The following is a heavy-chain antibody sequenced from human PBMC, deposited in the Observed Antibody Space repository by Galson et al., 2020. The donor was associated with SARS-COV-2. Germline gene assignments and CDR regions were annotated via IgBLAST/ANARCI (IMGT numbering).Heavy chain of an antibody. J-gene: IGHJ3*02. CDR2: IYPGDSDT. V-gene: IGHV5-51*01. Sequence: KVSCKGSGYSFTSYWIGWVRQMPGKGLEWMGIIYPGDSDTRYSPSFQGQVTISADKSISTAYLQWSSLKASDTAMYYCATAIRYSSGPDAFDIWGQGTMVTVSS. CDR3: ATAIRYSSGPDAFDI. CDR1: GYSFTSYW. D-gene: IGHD6-19*01.